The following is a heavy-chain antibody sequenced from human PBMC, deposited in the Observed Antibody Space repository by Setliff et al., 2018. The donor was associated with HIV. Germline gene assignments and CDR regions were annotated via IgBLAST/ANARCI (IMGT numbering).Heavy chain of an antibody. CDR3: SRVGLGYRGVNYMDV. CDR1: GFAFSNYW. Sequence: PGGSLRLSCAASGFAFSNYWMSWVRQAPGKGLEWVANIKQDGSETHYVDSVKGRFIISRDNAQKSLSLQMNSLGAEDTAVDYCSRVGLGYRGVNYMDVWGKGTTVTVSS. D-gene: IGHD5-12*01. J-gene: IGHJ6*03. V-gene: IGHV3-7*03. CDR2: IKQDGSET.